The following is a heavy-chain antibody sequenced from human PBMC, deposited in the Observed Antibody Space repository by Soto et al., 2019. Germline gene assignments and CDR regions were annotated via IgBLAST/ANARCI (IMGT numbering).Heavy chain of an antibody. V-gene: IGHV4-59*12. CDR2: IYYSGST. D-gene: IGHD3-10*02. Sequence: PSETLSLTCTVSGGSISSYYWSCIRQPPGKGLEWIGYIYYSGSTNYNPSLKSRVTISVDTSKNQFSLKLSSVTAADTAVYYCVSVRGGYYTAMDAWGQGTTVPV. CDR1: GGSISSYY. CDR3: VSVRGGYYTAMDA. J-gene: IGHJ6*02.